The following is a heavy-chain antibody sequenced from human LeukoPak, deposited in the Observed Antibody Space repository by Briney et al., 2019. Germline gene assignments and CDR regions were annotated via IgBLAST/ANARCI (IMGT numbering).Heavy chain of an antibody. D-gene: IGHD3-22*01. V-gene: IGHV1-69*04. J-gene: IGHJ5*02. CDR2: IIPILGIA. CDR1: GGTFSSYA. CDR3: APYYDSSGYYSP. Sequence: GASVKVSCKASGGTFSSYAISWVRQAPGQGLEWMGRIIPILGIANYAQKFQGRVTITADKSTSTAYMELSSLRSEDTAVYYCAPYYDSSGYYSPWGQGTRVTVSS.